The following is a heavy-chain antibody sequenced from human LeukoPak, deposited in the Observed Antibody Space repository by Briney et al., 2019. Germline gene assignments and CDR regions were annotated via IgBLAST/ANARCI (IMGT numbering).Heavy chain of an antibody. Sequence: GGSLRLSCAASGLSVGRNYMTWVRQAPGKGLEWVGRIKSKTDGGTTDYAAPVKGRFTISRDDSKNTLYLQMNSLKTEDTAVYYCTTGGDYGEFDYWGQGTLVTVSS. D-gene: IGHD4-17*01. CDR2: IKSKTDGGTT. CDR1: GLSVGRNY. V-gene: IGHV3-15*01. J-gene: IGHJ4*02. CDR3: TTGGDYGEFDY.